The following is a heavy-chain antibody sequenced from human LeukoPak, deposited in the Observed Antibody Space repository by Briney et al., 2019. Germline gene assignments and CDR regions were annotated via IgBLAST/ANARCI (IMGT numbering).Heavy chain of an antibody. D-gene: IGHD3-10*01. J-gene: IGHJ4*02. CDR3: ATEYGSGSKVTDY. V-gene: IGHV3-11*01. CDR2: ISSSGSTI. CDR1: GFTFSDYY. Sequence: GGSLRLSCAASGFTFSDYYMSWIRQAPGKGLEWVSYISSSGSTIYYADSVKGRFTISRDNAKNSLYLQMNSLRAEDTAVYYCATEYGSGSKVTDYWGQGTLVTVSS.